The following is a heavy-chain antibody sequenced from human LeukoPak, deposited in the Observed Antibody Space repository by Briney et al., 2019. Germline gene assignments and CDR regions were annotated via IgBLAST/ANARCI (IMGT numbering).Heavy chain of an antibody. CDR1: GGSISSYY. CDR2: IYYSGST. V-gene: IGHV4-59*01. D-gene: IGHD3-22*01. J-gene: IGHJ3*02. CDR3: ARDYYDSSGYYYGDAFDI. Sequence: SETLSLTCTVSGGSISSYYWSWIRQPPGKGLEWIGYIYYSGSTSYNPSLKSRVTISVDTSKNQFSLKLSSVTAADTAVYYCARDYYDSSGYYYGDAFDIWGQGTMVTVSS.